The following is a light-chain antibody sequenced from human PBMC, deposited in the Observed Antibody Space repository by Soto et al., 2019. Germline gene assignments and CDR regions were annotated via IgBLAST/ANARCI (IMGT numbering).Light chain of an antibody. CDR1: QSVSSNY. CDR2: GAS. J-gene: IGKJ5*01. Sequence: EIVLTQSPGTLSLSPGERATLSCRASQSVSSNYLAWYQQKPGQAPRLLIYGASGRATGVPDRFSGSGSGTDFTLTISRLEPEDFAVYYCQQYGSSPIXFGQGXXLEIK. V-gene: IGKV3-20*01. CDR3: QQYGSSPIX.